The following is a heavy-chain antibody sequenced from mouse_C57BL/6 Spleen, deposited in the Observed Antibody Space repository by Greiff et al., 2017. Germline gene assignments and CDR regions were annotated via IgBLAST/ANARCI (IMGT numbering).Heavy chain of an antibody. CDR2: INPSSGYT. Sequence: VQLQQSGAELARPGASVKMSCKASGYTFTSYTMHWVKQRPGQGLEWIGYINPSSGYTKYNQKFKDKATLTADKSSSTAYMQLSSLTSEDSAVYYCARSGDYDGWYCDVWGTGTTVTVSS. CDR3: ARSGDYDGWYCDV. V-gene: IGHV1-4*01. D-gene: IGHD2-4*01. J-gene: IGHJ1*03. CDR1: GYTFTSYT.